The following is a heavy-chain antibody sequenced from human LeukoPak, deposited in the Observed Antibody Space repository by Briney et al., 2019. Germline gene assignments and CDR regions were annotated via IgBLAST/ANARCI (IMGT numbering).Heavy chain of an antibody. Sequence: SETLSLTCTVSGGSISSSSYYWGWIRQPPGKGLEWIGSIYYSGSTYYNPSLKSRVTISVDTSKNQFSLKLSSVTAADTAVYYCARWGGGGFRNNWFDPWGQGTLVTVSS. J-gene: IGHJ5*02. CDR2: IYYSGST. D-gene: IGHD4-23*01. CDR3: ARWGGGGFRNNWFDP. CDR1: GGSISSSSYY. V-gene: IGHV4-39*07.